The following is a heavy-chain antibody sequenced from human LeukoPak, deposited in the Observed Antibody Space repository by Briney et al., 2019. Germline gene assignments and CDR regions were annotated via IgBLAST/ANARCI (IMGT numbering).Heavy chain of an antibody. CDR2: IYTSGST. Sequence: SETLSLTCTVSGGSISSYYWSWIRQPPGKGLEWIGYIYTSGSTNYNPSLKSRVTISVDTSKNQFSLKLSSVTAADTAVYYWGSLAALGGGILGVVSDYYMDVWGKGTTVTVSS. V-gene: IGHV4-4*09. D-gene: IGHD3-3*01. CDR3: GSLAALGGGILGVVSDYYMDV. CDR1: GGSISSYY. J-gene: IGHJ6*03.